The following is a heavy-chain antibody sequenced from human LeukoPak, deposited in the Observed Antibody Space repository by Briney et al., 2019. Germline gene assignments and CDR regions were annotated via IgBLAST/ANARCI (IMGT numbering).Heavy chain of an antibody. V-gene: IGHV4-39*07. J-gene: IGHJ4*02. CDR2: IYYSGST. CDR3: ARVGYSYGFPDY. CDR1: GGSISSSSYH. D-gene: IGHD5-18*01. Sequence: ASETLSLTCTVSGGSISSSSYHWGWIRQPPGKGLEWIGSIYYSGSTYYNPSLKSRVTISVDTSKNQFSLKLSSVTAADTAVYYCARVGYSYGFPDYWGQGTLVTVSS.